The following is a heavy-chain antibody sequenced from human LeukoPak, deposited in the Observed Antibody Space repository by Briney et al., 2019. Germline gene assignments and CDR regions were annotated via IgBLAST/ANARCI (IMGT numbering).Heavy chain of an antibody. J-gene: IGHJ5*02. Sequence: GASVKVSCKASGCTFTSYYMHWVRQAPGQGLEWMGIINPSGGSTSYAQKFQGRVTMTRDTSTSTVYMELSSLRSEDTAVYYCARDPSSGPSDNWFDPWGQGTLVTVSS. CDR1: GCTFTSYY. CDR2: INPSGGST. CDR3: ARDPSSGPSDNWFDP. V-gene: IGHV1-46*01. D-gene: IGHD6-19*01.